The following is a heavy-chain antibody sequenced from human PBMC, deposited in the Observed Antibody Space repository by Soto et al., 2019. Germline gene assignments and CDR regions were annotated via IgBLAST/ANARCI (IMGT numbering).Heavy chain of an antibody. CDR2: ISYDGSNK. J-gene: IGHJ5*02. CDR1: GFIFSSYG. CDR3: AKDSRYDSSGYYRHNWFDP. Sequence: PGGSLRLSCAASGFIFSSYGMHWVRPAPGKGLEWVAVISYDGSNKYYADSVKGRFTISRDNSKNTLYLQMNSLRAEDTAVYYCAKDSRYDSSGYYRHNWFDPWGQGTLVTVSS. D-gene: IGHD3-22*01. V-gene: IGHV3-30*18.